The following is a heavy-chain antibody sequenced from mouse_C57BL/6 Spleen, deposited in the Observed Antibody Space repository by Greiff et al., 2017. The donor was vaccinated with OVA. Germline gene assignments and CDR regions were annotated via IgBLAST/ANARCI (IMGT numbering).Heavy chain of an antibody. CDR2: IRSKSNNYAT. D-gene: IGHD2-10*01. J-gene: IGHJ4*01. CDR1: GFSFNTYA. Sequence: EVQVVESGGGLVQPKGSLKLSCAASGFSFNTYAMNWVRQAPGKGLEWVARIRSKSNNYATYYADSVKDRFTISRDDSESMLYLQMNNLKTEDTAMYYCVRVLLHYYAMDYWGQGTSVTVSS. V-gene: IGHV10-1*01. CDR3: VRVLLHYYAMDY.